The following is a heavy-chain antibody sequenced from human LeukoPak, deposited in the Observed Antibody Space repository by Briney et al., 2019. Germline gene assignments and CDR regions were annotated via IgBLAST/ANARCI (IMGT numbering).Heavy chain of an antibody. V-gene: IGHV1-18*01. J-gene: IGHJ5*02. D-gene: IGHD3-10*01. CDR2: ISAYNGNT. CDR1: GYSFTSYG. Sequence: ASVKVSCKASGYSFTSYGLSWVRQAPGQGLEWMGWISAYNGNTNYAQKLQGRVTMTTDTSTGTAYMELRSLRSDDTAVYYCARGLLWFGEPRNNWFDPWGQGTLVTVSS. CDR3: ARGLLWFGEPRNNWFDP.